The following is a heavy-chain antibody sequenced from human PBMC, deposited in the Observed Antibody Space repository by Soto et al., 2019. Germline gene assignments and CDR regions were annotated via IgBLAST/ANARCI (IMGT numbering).Heavy chain of an antibody. V-gene: IGHV4-30-2*01. CDR1: GDSYSISTYS. CDR2: IYQSGVT. D-gene: IGHD3-22*01. Sequence: SETLSLTCNMSGDSYSISTYSWSWIRQPPGKALQWIGFIYQSGVTSYNPSLASRVSISLDRSNNQCSLKLKSVTAADTAVYYCASLVVGGDYYDSSEGYYYYYGMDVWGQGTTVTVSS. CDR3: ASLVVGGDYYDSSEGYYYYYGMDV. J-gene: IGHJ6*02.